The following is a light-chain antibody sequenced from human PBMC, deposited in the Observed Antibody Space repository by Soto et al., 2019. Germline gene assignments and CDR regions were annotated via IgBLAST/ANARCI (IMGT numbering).Light chain of an antibody. CDR1: QSVSSN. J-gene: IGKJ5*01. V-gene: IGKV3-15*01. CDR3: QQYKNYDPPT. Sequence: EIVMTQSPATLSVSPGERATLSCRASQSVSSNLAWYQQKPGQAPRLLIYGASTRATGIPARFSGSGSGTEFTLTISSLQAEDFAIYYWQQYKNYDPPTFGPGTRLEIK. CDR2: GAS.